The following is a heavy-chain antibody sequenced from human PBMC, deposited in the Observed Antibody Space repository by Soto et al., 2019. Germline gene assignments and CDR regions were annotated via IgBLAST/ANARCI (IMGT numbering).Heavy chain of an antibody. V-gene: IGHV4-39*01. CDR3: ARKEDGYNRLFDY. CDR2: MFYSGTT. D-gene: IGHD5-12*01. J-gene: IGHJ4*02. Sequence: KTSETLSLTCTVSGGSISSRGYYWAWIRQPPGKGLEWIESMFYSGTTYYNPSLKSRITIAVDTPKNQFSLRLSSVTAADTAVYYCARKEDGYNRLFDYWGQGILVTVSS. CDR1: GGSISSRGYY.